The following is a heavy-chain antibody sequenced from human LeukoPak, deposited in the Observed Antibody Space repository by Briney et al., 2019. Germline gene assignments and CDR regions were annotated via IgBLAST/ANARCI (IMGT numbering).Heavy chain of an antibody. CDR3: ATAIITIFGVAPDAFDI. V-gene: IGHV5-51*01. D-gene: IGHD3-3*01. CDR2: IYPGDSDT. J-gene: IGHJ3*02. Sequence: GESLQISGKGSGYSFTSYWIGWVRQMPGKGLEWMGIIYPGDSDTRYSPSFQGQVTISADKSISTAYLQWSSLKASDTAMYYCATAIITIFGVAPDAFDIWGQGTMVTVSS. CDR1: GYSFTSYW.